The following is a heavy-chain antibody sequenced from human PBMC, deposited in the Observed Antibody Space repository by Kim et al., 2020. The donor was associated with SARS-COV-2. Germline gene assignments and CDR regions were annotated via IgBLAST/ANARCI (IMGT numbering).Heavy chain of an antibody. CDR2: IKSKTDGGTT. CDR3: TTELRRYYDILTGYYYNWFDP. V-gene: IGHV3-15*01. J-gene: IGHJ5*02. D-gene: IGHD3-9*01. Sequence: GGSLRLSCAASGFTFSNAWMSWVRQAPGKGLEWVGRIKSKTDGGTTDYAAPVKGRFTISRDDSKNTLYLQMNSLKTEDTAVYYCTTELRRYYDILTGYYYNWFDPWGQGTLVTVSS. CDR1: GFTFSNAW.